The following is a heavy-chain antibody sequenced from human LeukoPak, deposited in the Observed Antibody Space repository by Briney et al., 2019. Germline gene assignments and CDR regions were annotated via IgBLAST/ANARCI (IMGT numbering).Heavy chain of an antibody. Sequence: GGSLRLSCAASGFNFSSYGMHWVRQAPGKGLEWVAVTLFDKDNNYYGGSVKGRFTISRDNSKNTLYLQMNSLRAGDTAVYYCAKGKTPYYWHSSGYYSDFTDFYFDYWGQGTLVTVSS. D-gene: IGHD3-22*01. CDR2: TLFDKDNN. CDR3: AKGKTPYYWHSSGYYSDFTDFYFDY. V-gene: IGHV3-30*18. CDR1: GFNFSSYG. J-gene: IGHJ4*02.